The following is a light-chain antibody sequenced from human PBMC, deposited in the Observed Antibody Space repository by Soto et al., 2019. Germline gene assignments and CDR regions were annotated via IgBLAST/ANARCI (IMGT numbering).Light chain of an antibody. CDR1: QNVDNNY. CDR3: QQCAYSPRT. Sequence: EIVLTQSPDSLSLSPGERATLSCRASQNVDNNYLAWYQQRPGLAPRLLIYGASIRATGIPDRFSGSGSGTDFNVSISRLEPEDCAVYYCQQCAYSPRTFGQGTKVEVK. V-gene: IGKV3-20*01. CDR2: GAS. J-gene: IGKJ1*01.